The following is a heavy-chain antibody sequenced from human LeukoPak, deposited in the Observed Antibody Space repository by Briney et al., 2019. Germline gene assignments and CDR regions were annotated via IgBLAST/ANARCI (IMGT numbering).Heavy chain of an antibody. CDR1: GYTFTTYG. D-gene: IGHD1-26*01. CDR3: ARGEPFYYLDV. Sequence: ASVKVSCKASGYTFTTYGINWVRQAPGQGLEWMGWISGYNGNTNYVHKFQGRVTMTTDTSTSTAYMELRSLRFDDTAVYYCARGEPFYYLDVWGKGTTVTVSS. J-gene: IGHJ6*03. V-gene: IGHV1-18*01. CDR2: ISGYNGNT.